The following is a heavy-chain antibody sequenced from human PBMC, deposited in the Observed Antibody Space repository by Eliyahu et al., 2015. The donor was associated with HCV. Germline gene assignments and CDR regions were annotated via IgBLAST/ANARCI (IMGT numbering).Heavy chain of an antibody. CDR3: ARDRSYGDYVLGPEAFDI. Sequence: QVQLVQSGAEVKKPGASVKVSCKASGYTFTGYYMHWVRQAPGQGLEWMGWINPNSGGTNYAQKFQGRVTMTRDTSISTAYMELSRLRSDDTAVYYCARDRSYGDYVLGPEAFDIWGQGTMVTVSS. D-gene: IGHD4-17*01. CDR1: GYTFTGYY. V-gene: IGHV1-2*02. CDR2: INPNSGGT. J-gene: IGHJ3*02.